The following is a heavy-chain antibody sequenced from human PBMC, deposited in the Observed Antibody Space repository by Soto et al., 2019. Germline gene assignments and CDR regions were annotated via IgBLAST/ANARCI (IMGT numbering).Heavy chain of an antibody. J-gene: IGHJ6*03. Sequence: SETLYLTCTVSGGSISNFYWSWFRQPPGKGLEWIGYVYYTGSTSYNPSLKRRVTFSADSSRGQFSLRLNSVTAADTAVYYCARTVLGPDLLADSFVDYYYYMDVWGQGTTVTVS. D-gene: IGHD3-9*01. CDR3: ARTVLGPDLLADSFVDYYYYMDV. CDR1: GGSISNFY. CDR2: VYYTGST. V-gene: IGHV4-59*08.